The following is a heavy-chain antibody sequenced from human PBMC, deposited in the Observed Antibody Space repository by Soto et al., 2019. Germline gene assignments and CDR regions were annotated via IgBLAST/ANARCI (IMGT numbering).Heavy chain of an antibody. CDR1: GYTFTSYG. CDR3: ARDSSSSWYGWDRGEFY. CDR2: ISAYNGNT. V-gene: IGHV1-18*04. J-gene: IGHJ4*02. D-gene: IGHD6-13*01. Sequence: QVQLVQSGAEVKKPGASVKVSCKASGYTFTSYGISWVRQAPGQGLEWMGWISAYNGNTNYAQKLQGRVTMTTDTSTSTAYMELRSLRSDDTAVYYCARDSSSSWYGWDRGEFYWGQGTPVTVSS.